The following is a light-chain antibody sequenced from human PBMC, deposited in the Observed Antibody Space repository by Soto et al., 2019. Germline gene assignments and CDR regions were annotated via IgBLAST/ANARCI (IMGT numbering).Light chain of an antibody. Sequence: QSVLTQPASVSGSPGQPITISCTGTSCDVGGYNYVSWYQQHPGKAPKLMIYEVSNRPSGVSNRFSGSKSGNTASLTISGLQAEDEADYYCSSYTTRSTPPYVFGTGTKVT. J-gene: IGLJ1*01. CDR1: SCDVGGYNY. CDR3: SSYTTRSTPPYV. V-gene: IGLV2-14*03. CDR2: EVS.